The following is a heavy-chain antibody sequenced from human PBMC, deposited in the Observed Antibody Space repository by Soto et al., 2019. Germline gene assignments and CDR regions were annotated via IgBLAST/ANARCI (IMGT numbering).Heavy chain of an antibody. CDR2: ISGCGDTT. V-gene: IGHV3-23*01. J-gene: IGHJ4*02. D-gene: IGHD3-10*01. Sequence: EVQLLESGGGLVQPGGSLRLSCAASGFTFNNYAMTWVRQAPGKGLEWVSAISGCGDTTSYADSVKGRFTVSRDGSKNTLYLQRSSLRAEDTALYYCAKGRGGSGSLTPRVDFWGQGTLVTVSS. CDR3: AKGRGGSGSLTPRVDF. CDR1: GFTFNNYA.